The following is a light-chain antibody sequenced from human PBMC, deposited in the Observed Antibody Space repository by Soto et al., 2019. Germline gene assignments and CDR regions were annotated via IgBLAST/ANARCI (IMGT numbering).Light chain of an antibody. J-gene: IGKJ2*01. Sequence: DIVMTQSPLSLPVTPGEPASITCKSSQSLLHRNGHNYLDWFLQKPGQSPQLLIYLGSYRAAVVPDRFSGSGSGTDFTLKLSRVEAEDVGIYYCMQALSHTFGQGTKLEIK. CDR2: LGS. V-gene: IGKV2-28*01. CDR3: MQALSHT. CDR1: QSLLHRNGHNY.